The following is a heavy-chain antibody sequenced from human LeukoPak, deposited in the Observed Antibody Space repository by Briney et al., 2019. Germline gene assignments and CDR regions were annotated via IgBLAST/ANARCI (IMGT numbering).Heavy chain of an antibody. CDR3: ARVLFPMFLLVRGANSAFDI. CDR2: INHSGST. V-gene: IGHV4-34*01. D-gene: IGHD3-10*01. CDR1: GFTFSNYA. J-gene: IGHJ3*02. Sequence: PGGSLRLSCAASGFTFSNYAMSWIRQPPGKGLEWIGEINHSGSTNYNPSLKSRVTISVDTSKNQFSLKLSSVTAADTAVYYCARVLFPMFLLVRGANSAFDIWGQGTMVTVSS.